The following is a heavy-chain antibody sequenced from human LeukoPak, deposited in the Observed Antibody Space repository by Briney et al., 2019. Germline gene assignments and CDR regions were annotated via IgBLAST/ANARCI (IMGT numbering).Heavy chain of an antibody. V-gene: IGHV1-18*01. CDR3: AGGKIDAFDI. CDR2: INSDTGHA. CDR1: GYTFLSYR. Sequence: ASVKVSCKASGYTFLSYRFSWVRQAPGQGLEWMGWINSDTGHANYAQKFEDRVTLTTDTSTSTAYMELTSLRSEDTAVYYCAGGKIDAFDIWGQGTMVTVSS. J-gene: IGHJ3*02. D-gene: IGHD1-26*01.